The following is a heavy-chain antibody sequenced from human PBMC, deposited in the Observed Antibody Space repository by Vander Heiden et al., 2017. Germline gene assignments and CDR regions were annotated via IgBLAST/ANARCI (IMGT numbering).Heavy chain of an antibody. CDR1: GFTFRDYA. D-gene: IGHD5-12*01. Sequence: VQLLVSGGGLVQPGGSLRLSCAASGFTFRDYAMSWVRQGQGKGLEWVSGIGGSGGNTYYADSVKGRFTISRDNSKNMLYLQMNGLRAEDTAVYYCAKPLGYSGYVPDYWGQGTLVTVSP. V-gene: IGHV3-23*01. CDR3: AKPLGYSGYVPDY. CDR2: IGGSGGNT. J-gene: IGHJ4*02.